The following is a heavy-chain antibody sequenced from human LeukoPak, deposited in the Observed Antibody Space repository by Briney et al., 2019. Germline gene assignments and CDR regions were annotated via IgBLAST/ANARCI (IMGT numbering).Heavy chain of an antibody. CDR3: ARRTYYYGSGRPGWFDP. V-gene: IGHV1-69*13. CDR2: IIPIFGTA. J-gene: IGHJ5*02. Sequence: SVKVSCKASGGTFSSYAISWVRQAPGQGLEWMGGIIPIFGTANYAQKFQGRVTITADESTSTAYMELSSLRSEDTAVYYCARRTYYYGSGRPGWFDPWGQGTLVTVSS. D-gene: IGHD3-10*01. CDR1: GGTFSSYA.